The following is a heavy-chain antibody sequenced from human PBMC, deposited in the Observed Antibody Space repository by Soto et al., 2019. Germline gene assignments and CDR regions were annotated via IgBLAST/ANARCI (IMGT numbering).Heavy chain of an antibody. CDR2: IYHSGST. J-gene: IGHJ4*02. CDR1: GGSISSGGYS. V-gene: IGHV4-30-2*01. Sequence: SETLSLTCAVSGGSISSGGYSWGWIRKPPGEGLEWIGYIYHSGSTYYNPSLKSRVTISVDRSKKQFSLKLSSVTAADTAVYYCARGHYDYVWGSYRPTYFDYWGQGTLVTVSS. D-gene: IGHD3-16*02. CDR3: ARGHYDYVWGSYRPTYFDY.